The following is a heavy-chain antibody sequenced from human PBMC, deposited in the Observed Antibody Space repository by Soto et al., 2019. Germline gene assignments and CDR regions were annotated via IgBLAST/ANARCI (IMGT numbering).Heavy chain of an antibody. CDR1: GFTFSSYA. Sequence: AGGSLRLSCAASGFTFSSYAMHWVRQAPGKGLEWVAVISYDGSNKYYADSVKGRFTISRDNSKNTLYLQMNSLRAEDTAVYYCARDVAVLDYYDSSSGAFDIWGQGTMVTVSS. CDR2: ISYDGSNK. J-gene: IGHJ3*02. V-gene: IGHV3-30-3*01. D-gene: IGHD3-22*01. CDR3: ARDVAVLDYYDSSSGAFDI.